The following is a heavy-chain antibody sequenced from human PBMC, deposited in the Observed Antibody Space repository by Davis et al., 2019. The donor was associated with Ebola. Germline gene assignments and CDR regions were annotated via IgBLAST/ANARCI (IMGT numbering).Heavy chain of an antibody. D-gene: IGHD3-3*01. V-gene: IGHV3-23*01. CDR1: GFTFSSYA. J-gene: IGHJ4*02. CDR2: ISGSGGST. CDR3: AKGGRITIFGVVITYFDY. Sequence: GESLKISCAASGFTFSSYAMSWVRQAPGKGLEWVSAISGSGGSTYYADSVKGRFTISRDNSKNTLYLQMNSLRAEDTAVYYCAKGGRITIFGVVITYFDYWGQGTLVTVSS.